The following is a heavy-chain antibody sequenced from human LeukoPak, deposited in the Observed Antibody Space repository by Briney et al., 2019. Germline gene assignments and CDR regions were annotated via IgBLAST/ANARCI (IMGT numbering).Heavy chain of an antibody. V-gene: IGHV4-30-4*01. D-gene: IGHD1-26*01. Sequence: SQTLSLTCTVSGGSISSGDYYWSWIRQPPGKGLEWIGYIYYSGSTYYNPSLKSRVTISVDTSKNQFSLKLSSVTAADTAVYYCARQATPTIYYGMDVWGQGTTVTVSS. CDR1: GGSISSGDYY. CDR3: ARQATPTIYYGMDV. CDR2: IYYSGST. J-gene: IGHJ6*02.